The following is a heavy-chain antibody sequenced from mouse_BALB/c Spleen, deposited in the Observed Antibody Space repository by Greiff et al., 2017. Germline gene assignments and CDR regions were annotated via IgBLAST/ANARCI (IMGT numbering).Heavy chain of an antibody. J-gene: IGHJ2*01. CDR1: GFTFTDYY. Sequence: EVQLVESGGGLVQPGGSLRLSCATSGFTFTDYYMSWVRQPPGKALEWVGFIRNKANGYTTEYSASVKGRFTISSDNSQSILYLKMNTLRAEDSATYYCARQGYRYDGFDYWGQGTTLTVSA. CDR3: ARQGYRYDGFDY. CDR2: IRNKANGYTT. D-gene: IGHD2-14*01. V-gene: IGHV7-3*02.